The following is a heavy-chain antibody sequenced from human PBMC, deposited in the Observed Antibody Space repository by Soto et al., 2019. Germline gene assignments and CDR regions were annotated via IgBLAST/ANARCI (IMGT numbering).Heavy chain of an antibody. J-gene: IGHJ6*03. CDR2: ISSSSSYI. CDR1: GFTFSSYS. D-gene: IGHD6-25*01. V-gene: IGHV3-21*01. CDR3: ARDHSSGLDYYYYYMDV. Sequence: GGSLRLSCAASGFTFSSYSMNWVRQAPGKGLEWVSSISSSSSYIYYADSVKGRFTISRDNAKNSLYLQMNSLRAEDTAVYYCARDHSSGLDYYYYYMDVWGKGTTVTVSS.